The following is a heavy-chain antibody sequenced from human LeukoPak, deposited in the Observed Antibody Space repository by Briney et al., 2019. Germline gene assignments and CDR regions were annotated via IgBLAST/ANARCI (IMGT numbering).Heavy chain of an antibody. J-gene: IGHJ4*02. D-gene: IGHD6-19*01. CDR3: ARATAVADPLYY. CDR1: GGTFSSYA. V-gene: IGHV1-69*05. Sequence: SVKVSCKASGGTFSSYAISWVRQAPGQGLEWMGGIIPIFGTANYAQKFQGRVTITTGESTSTAYMELSSLRSEDTAVYYCARATAVADPLYYWGQGTLVTVSS. CDR2: IIPIFGTA.